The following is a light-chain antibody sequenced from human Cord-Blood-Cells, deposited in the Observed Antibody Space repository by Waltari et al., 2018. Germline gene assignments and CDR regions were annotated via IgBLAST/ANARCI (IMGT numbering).Light chain of an antibody. Sequence: QSVLTQPPSASGTPGQRVTISCSGSSSNIGSNTVNWYQQLPGTAPKLLNYSNNQRPAGVPDRFSGSKSGTSASLAIIGLQSEDEADYYCAAWDDSLNGYVFVTGTKVTVL. CDR3: AAWDDSLNGYV. CDR1: SSNIGSNT. J-gene: IGLJ1*01. V-gene: IGLV1-44*01. CDR2: SNN.